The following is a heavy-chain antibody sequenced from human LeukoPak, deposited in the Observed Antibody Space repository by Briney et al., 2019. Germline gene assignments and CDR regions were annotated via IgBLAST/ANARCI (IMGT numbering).Heavy chain of an antibody. D-gene: IGHD3-10*01. CDR1: GFTFSSYG. V-gene: IGHV3-23*01. CDR3: AKRSGSGNYFDF. J-gene: IGHJ4*02. Sequence: GGSLRLSCAASGFTFSSYGMSWVRQAPGKGLELVSVISGSGSFTYYADSVKGRFTISRDSSKNTLYLQMNSLRVEDTAVYYCAKRSGSGNYFDFWGQGTLVTVSS. CDR2: ISGSGSFT.